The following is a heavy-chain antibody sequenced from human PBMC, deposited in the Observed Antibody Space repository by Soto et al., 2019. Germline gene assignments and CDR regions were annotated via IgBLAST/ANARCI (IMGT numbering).Heavy chain of an antibody. Sequence: WGSLRLSCAASGFTFTSYNMNWVRQAPGKGLEWVSYISSSSGTIYYADSVKGRFTISRDNAKNSLYFQMNDLRDEDTAVYYCVRGARGAPYQPLLTDSWGQGTLVAVSS. CDR1: GFTFTSYN. CDR2: ISSSSGTI. CDR3: VRGARGAPYQPLLTDS. V-gene: IGHV3-48*02. D-gene: IGHD2-2*01. J-gene: IGHJ4*02.